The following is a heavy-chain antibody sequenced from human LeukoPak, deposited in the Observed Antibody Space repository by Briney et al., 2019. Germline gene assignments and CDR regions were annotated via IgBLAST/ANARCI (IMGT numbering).Heavy chain of an antibody. CDR3: ARHRYSAYASSDY. V-gene: IGHV4-39*01. D-gene: IGHD5-12*01. CDR1: GGSISSTSYY. J-gene: IGHJ4*02. CDR2: IYYSGST. Sequence: SETLSLTCTVSGGSISSTSYYWGWIRQPPGKGLEWIGSIYYSGSTYYNPSLKSRVTISLATCKNQFSLKLSSVTAADTAVYYCARHRYSAYASSDYWGQGTLVTVSS.